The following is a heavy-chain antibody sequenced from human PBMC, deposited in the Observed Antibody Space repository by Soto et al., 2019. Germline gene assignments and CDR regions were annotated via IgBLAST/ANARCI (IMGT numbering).Heavy chain of an antibody. CDR3: ARVAFSIVLMSTRKRVDV. V-gene: IGHV4-31*03. CDR1: GGSISSGGYY. CDR2: IYYSGST. Sequence: TSETLSLTCTVSGGSISSGGYYWSWIRQHPGKGLEWIGYIYYSGSTYYNPSLKSRVTISVDTSKNQFSLKLSSVTAADTAVYYCARVAFSIVLMSTRKRVDVWGQGTTVTVSS. J-gene: IGHJ6*02. D-gene: IGHD2-8*01.